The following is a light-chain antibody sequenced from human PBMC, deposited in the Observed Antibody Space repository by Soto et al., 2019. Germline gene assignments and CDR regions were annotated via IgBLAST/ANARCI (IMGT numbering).Light chain of an antibody. CDR1: NSDVGGYNY. Sequence: QSALTQPASVSGSPGQSFTISCTGTNSDVGGYNYVSWYQQNPGKAPKLIIYEVSNRPSGISNRFSGSKSGNTASLTISGLQAEDEADYYCSSFTGSNTLGVFGTGTKLTVL. V-gene: IGLV2-14*01. CDR3: SSFTGSNTLGV. CDR2: EVS. J-gene: IGLJ1*01.